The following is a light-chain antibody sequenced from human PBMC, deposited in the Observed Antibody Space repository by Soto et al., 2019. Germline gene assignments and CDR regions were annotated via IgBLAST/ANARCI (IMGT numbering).Light chain of an antibody. J-gene: IGLJ2*01. V-gene: IGLV2-8*01. Sequence: QSALTQPPSASGAPGQSVTISCTGTSTDVGVYNYVSWYQQHPGKAPKLMIYEVSNRPSGVPDRFSGSKSGTTASLTVSGLQAEDEADYHCSSFALNDNVVFGGGTKLTVL. CDR1: STDVGVYNY. CDR3: SSFALNDNVV. CDR2: EVS.